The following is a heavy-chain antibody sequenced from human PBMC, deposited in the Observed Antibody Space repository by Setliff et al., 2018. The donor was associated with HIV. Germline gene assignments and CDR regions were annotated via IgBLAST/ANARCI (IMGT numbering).Heavy chain of an antibody. CDR3: ASKGGSGNYPDSDAFDI. CDR2: INPSGDIS. J-gene: IGHJ3*02. V-gene: IGHV1-46*01. D-gene: IGHD3-10*01. CDR1: GNTFSSHY. Sequence: ASVKVSCKASGNTFSSHYMHWVRQAPGKGLEWMGLINPSGDISSYAEKFQGRVTMTRDTSTSTVYMELRSLRSEDTAIYYCASKGGSGNYPDSDAFDIWGQGTLVTVSS.